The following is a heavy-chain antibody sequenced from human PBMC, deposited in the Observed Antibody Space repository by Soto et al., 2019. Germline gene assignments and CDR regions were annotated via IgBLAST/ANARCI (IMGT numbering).Heavy chain of an antibody. CDR1: GFSLSTSRVG. V-gene: IGHV2-5*02. CDR3: DHRDGYNYYHFEY. CDR2: IFWDDDK. Sequence: QITLKEAGPTLVKPTQTLTLTCTFSGFSLSTSRVGVRWVRQPPVKAMEWLALIFWDDDKHYSPSLKSRVTIPKASAKNHVVLTMTNMDSVDTATCCFDHRDGYNYYHFEYWGQGTLVTFAS. D-gene: IGHD5-12*01. J-gene: IGHJ4*02.